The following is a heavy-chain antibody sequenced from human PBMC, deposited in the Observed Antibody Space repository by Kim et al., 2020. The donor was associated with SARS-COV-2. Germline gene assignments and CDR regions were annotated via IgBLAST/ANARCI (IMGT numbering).Heavy chain of an antibody. J-gene: IGHJ6*02. Sequence: GGSLRLSCAASGFTFSSYGMHWVRQAPGKGLEWVAVISYDGSNKYYADSVKGRFTISRDNSKNTLYLQMNSLRAEDTAVYYCAKGGPDSYYYGMDVWGQGTTVTVSS. D-gene: IGHD3-3*01. V-gene: IGHV3-30*18. CDR3: AKGGPDSYYYGMDV. CDR1: GFTFSSYG. CDR2: ISYDGSNK.